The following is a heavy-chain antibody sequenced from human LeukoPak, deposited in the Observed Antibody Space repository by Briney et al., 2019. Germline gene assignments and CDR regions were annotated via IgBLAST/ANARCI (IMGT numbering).Heavy chain of an antibody. J-gene: IGHJ4*02. CDR2: IIPIFGTA. CDR1: GDTFSSYA. D-gene: IGHD6-13*01. Sequence: TSVKVSCKASGDTFSSYAISWVPQAPGQGLEWIGGIIPIFGTANYAQKFQGRVTITTDESTSTAYMELSSLRSADTSVYYCARDHTGFSSSSWYDYWGQGTLVTVSS. V-gene: IGHV1-69*05. CDR3: ARDHTGFSSSSWYDY.